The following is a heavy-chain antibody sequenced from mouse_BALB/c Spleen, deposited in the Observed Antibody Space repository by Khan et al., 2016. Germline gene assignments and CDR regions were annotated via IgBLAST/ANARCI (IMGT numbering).Heavy chain of an antibody. Sequence: EVKLEESGAELVKPGASVKLSCTASGFNIIDTYLHWVKQRPEQGLEWIGRIAPANGNSKYDPKFQGKATITADTSSNSSYLQLNRLTSQDSAVYYCARTSYDPRDFEVWGAGTTVTVSS. J-gene: IGHJ1*01. V-gene: IGHV14-3*02. CDR3: ARTSYDPRDFEV. D-gene: IGHD2-3*01. CDR1: GFNIIDTY. CDR2: IAPANGNS.